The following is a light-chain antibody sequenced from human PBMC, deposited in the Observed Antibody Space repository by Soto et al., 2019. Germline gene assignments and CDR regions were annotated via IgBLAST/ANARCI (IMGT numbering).Light chain of an antibody. CDR2: GAS. V-gene: IGKV3-20*01. J-gene: IGKJ1*01. CDR1: QSIPANY. CDR3: LQYGTPWWT. Sequence: EIVLTQSPGTLSLSPGERVTLSWGASQSIPANYLAWYQQKPGQAPRLLIYGASNRATGIPDRFSGSGSGTDFTLTVSRLEPEDFAVYFCLQYGTPWWTFGHGARVEIK.